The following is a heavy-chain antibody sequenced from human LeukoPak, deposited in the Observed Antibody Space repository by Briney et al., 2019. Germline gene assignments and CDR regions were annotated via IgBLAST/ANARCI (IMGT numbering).Heavy chain of an antibody. V-gene: IGHV1-2*02. CDR3: ARASGSYWWFDS. Sequence: ASVKVSCKASGYTFTGYYMHWVRQAPGQGLEWMGWINPNSGGTNYAQQFQGRLTMTRDTSISTVYMELSRLRSDDTAVYYCARASGSYWWFDSWGQGTLVTVSS. CDR2: INPNSGGT. D-gene: IGHD1-26*01. CDR1: GYTFTGYY. J-gene: IGHJ5*01.